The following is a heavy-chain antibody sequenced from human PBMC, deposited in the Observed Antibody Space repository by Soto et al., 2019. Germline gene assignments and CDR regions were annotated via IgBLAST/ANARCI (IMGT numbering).Heavy chain of an antibody. J-gene: IGHJ4*02. CDR1: GYTFTSYA. CDR3: ARNGGGFDY. V-gene: IGHV1-3*01. Sequence: ASVKVSCKASGYTFTSYAMHWVRQAPGQRLEWMGWINAGNGNTKYPQKFQGRVTITRDTSASTAYMELSRLRSEDTAVYYCARNGGGFDYWGQGTLVTVSS. D-gene: IGHD3-10*01. CDR2: INAGNGNT.